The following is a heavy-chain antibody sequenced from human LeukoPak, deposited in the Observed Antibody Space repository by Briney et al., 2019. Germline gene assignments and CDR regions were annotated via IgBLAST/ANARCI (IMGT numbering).Heavy chain of an antibody. V-gene: IGHV3-48*02. D-gene: IGHD4-23*01. CDR3: ARGGYGANDDAFDI. Sequence: GGSLRLSCAASGFTFSSYSMNWVRQAPGKGLEWVSYISSSTNTIYYADSVKGRFTISRDNAKNSLFLQMNSLRDEDTAVYYCARGGYGANDDAFDIWGQGTMVTVSS. CDR2: ISSSTNTI. CDR1: GFTFSSYS. J-gene: IGHJ3*02.